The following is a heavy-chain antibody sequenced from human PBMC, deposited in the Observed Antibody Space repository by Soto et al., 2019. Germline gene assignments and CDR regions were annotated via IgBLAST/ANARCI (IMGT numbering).Heavy chain of an antibody. CDR1: GFTFANYG. V-gene: IGHV3-7*03. D-gene: IGHD3-10*01. CDR2: INNDGSET. CDR3: TRARGWQTFEY. J-gene: IGHJ4*02. Sequence: EVHLAESGGGLVQPGGSLRLSCAASGFTFANYGMTWVRQAPGKEPERVANINNDGSETYYVDSVKGRFIISRDNTKNSLYLQVSSLRAEDSAFFYCTRARGWQTFEYWGQGPLVTVSS.